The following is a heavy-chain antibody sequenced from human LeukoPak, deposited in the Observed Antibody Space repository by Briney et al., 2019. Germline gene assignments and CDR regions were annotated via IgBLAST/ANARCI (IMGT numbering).Heavy chain of an antibody. V-gene: IGHV3-9*01. J-gene: IGHJ2*01. CDR1: GFTFDDYA. D-gene: IGHD2-21*02. Sequence: GRSLRLSCAASGFTFDDYAMHWVRQAPGKGLEWVSGISWNSGSIGYADSVKGRFTISRDNAKNSLYLQMNSLRAEDTALCYCAKDPRSYCGGDCSHWYFDLWGRGTLVTVSS. CDR2: ISWNSGSI. CDR3: AKDPRSYCGGDCSHWYFDL.